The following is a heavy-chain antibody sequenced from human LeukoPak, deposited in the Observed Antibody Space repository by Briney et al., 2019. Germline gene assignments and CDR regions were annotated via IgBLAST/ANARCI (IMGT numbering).Heavy chain of an antibody. V-gene: IGHV3-23*01. CDR2: ISGGGGTT. J-gene: IGHJ4*02. Sequence: GGSLRLSCAASGFTFSNYAMSWVRQAPGKGLEWVSAISGGGGTTYYTDSVKGRFTISRDNSKNTLYLQMNSLRAEDTAVYYCAKDQGIAVGITDYWGQGTLVTVSS. D-gene: IGHD6-19*01. CDR1: GFTFSNYA. CDR3: AKDQGIAVGITDY.